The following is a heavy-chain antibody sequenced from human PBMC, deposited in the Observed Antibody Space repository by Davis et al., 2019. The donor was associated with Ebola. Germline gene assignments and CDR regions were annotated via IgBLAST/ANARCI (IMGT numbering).Heavy chain of an antibody. CDR2: FDPEGGET. CDR3: ATDSMTTVTFVY. Sequence: ASVKVSCKVSGYTLTELSMHWVRQAPGKGLEWMGGFDPEGGETIYAQKFQGRVTMTEDTSTDTAYMELSSLRSEDTAVYYCATDSMTTVTFVYWGQGTLVTVSS. J-gene: IGHJ4*02. V-gene: IGHV1-24*01. CDR1: GYTLTELS. D-gene: IGHD4-17*01.